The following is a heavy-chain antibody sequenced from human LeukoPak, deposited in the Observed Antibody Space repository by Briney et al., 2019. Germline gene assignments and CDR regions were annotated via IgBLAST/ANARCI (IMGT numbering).Heavy chain of an antibody. CDR3: ATDVRGLVPYYFDF. J-gene: IGHJ4*02. D-gene: IGHD3-10*02. Sequence: SETLSLTCAVSGGSISSYYWNWIRQPPGKGLEWIGYIYYSGSTNYNPSPKSRATISIDTSKNQLSLQLTSVTAADTAVYYCATDVRGLVPYYFDFWGQGTLVTVSS. CDR1: GGSISSYY. CDR2: IYYSGST. V-gene: IGHV4-59*01.